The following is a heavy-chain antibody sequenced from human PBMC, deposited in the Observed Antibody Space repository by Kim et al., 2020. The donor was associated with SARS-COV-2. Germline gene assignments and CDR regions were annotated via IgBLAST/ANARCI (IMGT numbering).Heavy chain of an antibody. J-gene: IGHJ4*02. CDR2: IYYSGST. CDR3: ARRALGYCSGGSCYSGFDY. Sequence: SETLSLTCTVSGGSISSYYWSWIRQPPGKGLEWIGYIYYSGSTNYNPSLKSRVTISVDTSKNQFSLKLSSVTAADTAVYYCARRALGYCSGGSCYSGFDYWGQGTLVAVSS. CDR1: GGSISSYY. D-gene: IGHD2-15*01. V-gene: IGHV4-59*08.